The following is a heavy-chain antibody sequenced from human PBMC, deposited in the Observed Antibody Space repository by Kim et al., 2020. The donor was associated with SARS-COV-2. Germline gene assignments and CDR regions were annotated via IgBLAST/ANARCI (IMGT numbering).Heavy chain of an antibody. V-gene: IGHV3-30*18. J-gene: IGHJ1*01. CDR1: GFTFSSYG. CDR3: AKGTYYDSLTGYPD. CDR2: ISYDGSNK. D-gene: IGHD3-9*01. Sequence: GGSLRLSCAASGFTFSSYGMHWVRQAPGKGLEWVAVISYDGSNKYYADSVKGRFTISRDNSKNTLYLQMNSLRAEDTAVYYCAKGTYYDSLTGYPDWGQGPLVTVSS.